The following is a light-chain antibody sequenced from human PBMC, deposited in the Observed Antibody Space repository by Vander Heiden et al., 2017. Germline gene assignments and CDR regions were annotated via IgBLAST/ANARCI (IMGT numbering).Light chain of an antibody. J-gene: IGKJ4*01. CDR3: QQYDNLPLT. CDR1: QDISNY. Sequence: DSQMTQSPSSLPASVGDRVTITCQASQDISNYLNWYQQKPGKAPKLLIYDASNLETGVPSRFSGSGSGTDFTFTISSLQPEDIATYYCQQYDNLPLTFGGGTKVEIK. V-gene: IGKV1-33*01. CDR2: DAS.